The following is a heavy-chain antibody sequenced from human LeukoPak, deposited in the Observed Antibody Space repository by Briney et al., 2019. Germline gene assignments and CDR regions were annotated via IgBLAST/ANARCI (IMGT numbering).Heavy chain of an antibody. CDR3: ARLAKARKDGYNFGFDS. CDR2: IYPDDSDT. V-gene: IGHV5-51*01. D-gene: IGHD5-24*01. J-gene: IGHJ4*02. Sequence: GASLQISCKGSETSFTNCWVGWVRQLPGKGLEWMGIIYPDDSDTRQSPSFQGQVTMSVDKSTNTAHLQWSSLEASDTATYYCARLAKARKDGYNFGFDSWGQGTLVTVSS. CDR1: ETSFTNCW.